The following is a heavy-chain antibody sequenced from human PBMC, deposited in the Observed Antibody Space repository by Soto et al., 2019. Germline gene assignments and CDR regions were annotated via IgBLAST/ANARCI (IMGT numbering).Heavy chain of an antibody. CDR1: VFTFSSYA. Sequence: VGSLRLSCASSVFTFSSYAMSCVRDAPGKWLEWVSAISGSGGSTYYADSVKGRFTISRDNSKNTLYLQMNSLRAEDTAVYYCAKDYGSSGWSSFYYYGMEVWGQGTTVSVSS. J-gene: IGHJ6*01. V-gene: IGHV3-23*01. CDR3: AKDYGSSGWSSFYYYGMEV. CDR2: ISGSGGST. D-gene: IGHD6-19*01.